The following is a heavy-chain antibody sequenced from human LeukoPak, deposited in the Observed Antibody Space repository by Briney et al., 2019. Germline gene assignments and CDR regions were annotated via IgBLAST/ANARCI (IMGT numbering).Heavy chain of an antibody. J-gene: IGHJ3*02. CDR1: GGSFSGYY. CDR3: ARVLFSRGWCAFDI. CDR2: INRSGST. V-gene: IGHV4-34*01. Sequence: PSETLSLTCAVYGGSFSGYYWSWIRQPPGKRLEWIGEINRSGSTNYNPSLKSRVTISVDTSKNQFSLKLSSVTAADTAVYYCARVLFSRGWCAFDIWGQGTMVTVSS. D-gene: IGHD6-19*01.